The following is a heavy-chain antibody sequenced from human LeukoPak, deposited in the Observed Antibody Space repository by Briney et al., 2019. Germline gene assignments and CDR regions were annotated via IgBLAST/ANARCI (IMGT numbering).Heavy chain of an antibody. J-gene: IGHJ4*02. D-gene: IGHD4-17*01. Sequence: ASVKVSCKASGYTFTNYGISWVRQAPGQGFEWMGWISAYNGNTNYAQKFQGRVTMTTDTSTSTAYMELRSLRSDDTAVYYWARDRDYGDYNTQDLFVYWGQGTLVTVSS. CDR1: GYTFTNYG. V-gene: IGHV1-18*01. CDR2: ISAYNGNT. CDR3: ARDRDYGDYNTQDLFVY.